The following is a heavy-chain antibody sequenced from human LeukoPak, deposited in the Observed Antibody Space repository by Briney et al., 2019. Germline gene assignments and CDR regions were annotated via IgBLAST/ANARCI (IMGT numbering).Heavy chain of an antibody. CDR3: ARDLQYSNGEFDY. CDR2: IKQDGSEK. CDR1: GFTFSSYW. J-gene: IGHJ4*02. V-gene: IGHV3-7*03. D-gene: IGHD6-19*01. Sequence: GGSLRLSCAASGFTFSSYWMSWVRQAPGKGLEWVANIKQDGSEKYYVDSVKGRFTISRDNAKNSLYLQMNGLRAEDTAVYYCARDLQYSNGEFDYWGQGTLVTVSS.